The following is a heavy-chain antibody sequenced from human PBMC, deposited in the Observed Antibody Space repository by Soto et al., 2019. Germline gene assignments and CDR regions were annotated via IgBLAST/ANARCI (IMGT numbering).Heavy chain of an antibody. CDR2: INHSGST. D-gene: IGHD3-9*01. J-gene: IGHJ5*02. V-gene: IGHV4-34*01. CDR3: ARARYFDCLLQNWFDP. CDR1: GGSFSGYY. Sequence: SETLSLTCAVYGGSFSGYYWSWIRQPPGKGLEWIGEINHSGSTNYNPSLKSRVTISVDTSKNQFSLKLSSVTAADTAVYYCARARYFDCLLQNWFDPWGQGTLVTVSS.